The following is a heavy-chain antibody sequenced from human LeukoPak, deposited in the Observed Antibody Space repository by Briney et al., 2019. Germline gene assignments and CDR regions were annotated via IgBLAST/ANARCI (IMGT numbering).Heavy chain of an antibody. J-gene: IGHJ4*02. CDR3: ARAELALDY. Sequence: SETLSLTCAVYGGSFSGYYWSWIRQPPGKGLEWIGEINHSGSTNYNPSLKSRVTISVDTSKNQSSLKLSSVTAADTAVYYCARAELALDYWGQGTLVTVSS. CDR1: GGSFSGYY. D-gene: IGHD1-1*01. V-gene: IGHV4-34*01. CDR2: INHSGST.